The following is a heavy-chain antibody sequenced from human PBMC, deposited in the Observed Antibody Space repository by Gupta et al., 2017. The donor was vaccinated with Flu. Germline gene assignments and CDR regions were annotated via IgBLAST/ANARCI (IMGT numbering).Heavy chain of an antibody. J-gene: IGHJ4*02. CDR2: LNNDGTSF. D-gene: IGHD1-26*01. CDR3: ARDAAQFHAKWALDF. CDR1: GFTISDYW. V-gene: IGHV3-74*01. Sequence: GFTISDYWMHWVRQVPGKGLEWVSRLNNDGTSFTYADSVTGRFTISRDNAKNTLYLQMNNLRVEDTAIYRCARDAAQFHAKWALDFWGQGTLVTVSP.